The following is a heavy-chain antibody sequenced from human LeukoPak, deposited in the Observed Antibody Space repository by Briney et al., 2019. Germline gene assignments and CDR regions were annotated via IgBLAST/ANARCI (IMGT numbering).Heavy chain of an antibody. CDR2: INHSGIN. D-gene: IGHD2-15*01. Sequence: PSETLSLTCAFYGGSFSGYSLTWIRQPPGKGLEWIGEINHSGINHFNPSLKSRVTISADTSKKQVFLNLSSVTAADTAVYYCARVPPEDGPPFDYWGQGTLVTVSS. CDR3: ARVPPEDGPPFDY. J-gene: IGHJ4*02. CDR1: GGSFSGYS. V-gene: IGHV4-34*01.